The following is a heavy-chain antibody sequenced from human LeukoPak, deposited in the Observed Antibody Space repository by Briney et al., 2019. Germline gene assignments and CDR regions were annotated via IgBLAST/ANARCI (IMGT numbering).Heavy chain of an antibody. D-gene: IGHD6-13*01. CDR3: ARGTEGYSSSWYFDY. CDR1: GYSISSVYY. CDR2: IYHSGST. J-gene: IGHJ4*02. V-gene: IGHV4-38-2*01. Sequence: PSETLSLTCAVSGYSISSVYYWGWLRQPPGKGLEWIGSIYHSGSTYYNPSLKSRVTISVGTSKNQFSLKLSSVTAADTAVYYCARGTEGYSSSWYFDYWGQGTLVTVSS.